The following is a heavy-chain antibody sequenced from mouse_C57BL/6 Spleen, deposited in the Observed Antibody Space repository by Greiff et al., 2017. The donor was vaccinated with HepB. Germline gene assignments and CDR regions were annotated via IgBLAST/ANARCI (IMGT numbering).Heavy chain of an antibody. CDR3: ARLGTALLRYPWYFDV. CDR2: IYPGSGST. CDR1: GYTFTSYW. Sequence: QVQLQQSGAELVKPGASVKMSCKASGYTFTSYWITWVKQRPGQGLEWIGDIYPGSGSTNYNEKFKSKATLTVDTSSSTAYMQLSSLTSEDSAVYYCARLGTALLRYPWYFDVWGTGTTVTVSS. V-gene: IGHV1-55*01. D-gene: IGHD1-1*01. J-gene: IGHJ1*03.